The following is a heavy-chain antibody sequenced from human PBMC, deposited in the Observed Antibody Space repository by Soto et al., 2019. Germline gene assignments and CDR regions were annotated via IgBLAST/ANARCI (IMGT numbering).Heavy chain of an antibody. CDR3: AKGRGGSPPYYYGMDV. V-gene: IGHV3-30*18. CDR1: GFTFNDYG. D-gene: IGHD6-25*01. CDR2: ISYDGSNK. Sequence: GGSLRLSCAASGFTFNDYGMHWVRQAPGKGLEWVAVISYDGSNKNYADSVKGRFTISRDDSKNTLYLQMNSLRAEDTGVYYCAKGRGGSPPYYYGMDVWGQGTTVTVSS. J-gene: IGHJ6*02.